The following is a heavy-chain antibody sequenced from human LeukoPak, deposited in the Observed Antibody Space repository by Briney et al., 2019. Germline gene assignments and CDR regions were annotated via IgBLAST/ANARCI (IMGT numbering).Heavy chain of an antibody. CDR2: ISWRSGII. CDR1: GFTFEDYS. CDR3: AKASSVAARPDHYYYMDV. J-gene: IGHJ6*03. V-gene: IGHV3-9*01. D-gene: IGHD6-6*01. Sequence: GGSLRLSCAASGFTFEDYSMHWVRQVPGKGLEWVSSISWRSGIIGYADSVKGRFTISRDDAKNSLYLQMNSLRAEDTALYYCAKASSVAARPDHYYYMDVWGKGNTVAVSS.